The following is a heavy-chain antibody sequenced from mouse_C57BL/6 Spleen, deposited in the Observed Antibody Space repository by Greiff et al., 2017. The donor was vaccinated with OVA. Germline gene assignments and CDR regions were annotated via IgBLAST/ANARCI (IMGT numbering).Heavy chain of an antibody. CDR2: IDPSDSYT. CDR3: ARGRYGSDY. Sequence: QVQLQQPGAELVKPGASVKLSCKASGYTFTSYWMQWVKQRPGQGLEWIGEIDPSDSYTNYNQKFKGKATLTVDTSSSTAYMQRSSLTSEDSAVYYCARGRYGSDYWGQGTTLTVSS. V-gene: IGHV1-50*01. D-gene: IGHD1-1*01. J-gene: IGHJ2*01. CDR1: GYTFTSYW.